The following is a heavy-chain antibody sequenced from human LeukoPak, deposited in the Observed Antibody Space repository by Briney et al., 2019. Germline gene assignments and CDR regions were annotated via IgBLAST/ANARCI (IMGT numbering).Heavy chain of an antibody. J-gene: IGHJ4*02. CDR3: ARGPTVGITFGGVIVTDFDY. CDR1: GYTFTSYD. V-gene: IGHV1-8*01. D-gene: IGHD3-16*02. Sequence: ASVKVSCKASGYTFTSYDINWVRQATGQGLEWMGWMNPNSGNTGYAQKFQGRGTMTRNTSISTAYMELSSLRSEDTAVYYCARGPTVGITFGGVIVTDFDYWGQGTLVAVSS. CDR2: MNPNSGNT.